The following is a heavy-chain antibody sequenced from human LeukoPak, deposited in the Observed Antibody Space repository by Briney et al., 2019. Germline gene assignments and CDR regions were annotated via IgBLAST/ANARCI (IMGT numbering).Heavy chain of an antibody. CDR2: IYSDNT. V-gene: IGHV3-53*01. Sequence: GGSLRLSCTVSGFTVSSNSTSWVRQAPGKGLEWVSFIYSDNTHYSDSVKGRFTISRDNSKNTLYLQMNSLRAEDTAVYYCASVSQELYSYGREEYYFDYWGQGTLVTVSS. D-gene: IGHD5-18*01. CDR1: GFTVSSNS. CDR3: ASVSQELYSYGREEYYFDY. J-gene: IGHJ4*02.